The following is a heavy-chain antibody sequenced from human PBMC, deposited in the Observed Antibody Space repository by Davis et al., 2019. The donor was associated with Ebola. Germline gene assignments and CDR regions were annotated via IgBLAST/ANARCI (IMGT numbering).Heavy chain of an antibody. D-gene: IGHD6-19*01. CDR2: IHYSGST. CDR3: ARLSSTGHLDY. Sequence: GSLRLSCAASGFSFRSYSMNWVRQPPGKGLEWIGSIHYSGSTYYNPSLKSRVTISIDTSKNEFSLRLSSVTAADTAVYYCARLSSTGHLDYWGQGTLVTVSS. V-gene: IGHV4-39*01. J-gene: IGHJ4*02. CDR1: GFSFRSYSMN.